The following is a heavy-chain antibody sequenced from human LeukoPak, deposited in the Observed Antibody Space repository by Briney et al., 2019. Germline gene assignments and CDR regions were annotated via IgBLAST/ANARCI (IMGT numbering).Heavy chain of an antibody. Sequence: SETLSLTCTVSGGSISSYYWSWIRQPAGKGLEWIGRIYTSGSTNYNPPLKSRVTMSVDTSKNQFSLKLSSVTAADTAVYYCARESSGSYYYPSTFDYGGQGTLVTVSS. CDR3: ARESSGSYYYPSTFDY. CDR1: GGSISSYY. J-gene: IGHJ4*02. V-gene: IGHV4-4*07. D-gene: IGHD3-10*01. CDR2: IYTSGST.